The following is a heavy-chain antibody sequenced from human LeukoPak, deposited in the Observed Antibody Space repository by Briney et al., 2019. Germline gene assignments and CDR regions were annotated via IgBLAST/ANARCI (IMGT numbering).Heavy chain of an antibody. D-gene: IGHD3-10*01. Sequence: ASVKVSCKASGYTFTSYDINWVRQATGQGLEWVGWINPNSGNTGYAQKFQGRVTMTRDTSISTAYMELSSLRCEDTAVYYCARSYQGLLWFGEYGGEENWFDPWGEGTLVTVS. CDR1: GYTFTSYD. CDR3: ARSYQGLLWFGEYGGEENWFDP. V-gene: IGHV1-8*01. J-gene: IGHJ5*02. CDR2: INPNSGNT.